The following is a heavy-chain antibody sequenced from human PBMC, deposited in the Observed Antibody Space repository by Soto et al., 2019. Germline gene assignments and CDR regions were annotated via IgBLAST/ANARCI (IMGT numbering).Heavy chain of an antibody. J-gene: IGHJ6*02. CDR2: IYRGGDT. Sequence: EVQLVETGGGLIQPGGSLKLSCAASGFAVSGDHMTWVRQTPGKGLEWVSVIYRGGDTYSTDSVKGRFTISRDNSKNTLYLQMNSLRAEDTAVYYCARDQSKVTKYGDGGYYALDVWGQGTTVTVSS. V-gene: IGHV3-53*02. CDR3: ARDQSKVTKYGDGGYYALDV. D-gene: IGHD3-3*01. CDR1: GFAVSGDH.